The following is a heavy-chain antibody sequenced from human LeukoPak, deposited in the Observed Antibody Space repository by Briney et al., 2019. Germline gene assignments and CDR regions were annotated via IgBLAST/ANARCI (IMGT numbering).Heavy chain of an antibody. V-gene: IGHV1-24*01. CDR3: ATVSYYYDSSGYQGYFQH. D-gene: IGHD3-22*01. Sequence: ASVKVSCTFSVYTLTELSIHWVRQAPGKGLEWMGGFDPEDGETIYAQRFQGRVTMTEDTSTDTAYMELSSLRSEDAAVYYCATVSYYYDSSGYQGYFQHWGQGTLVTVSS. CDR2: FDPEDGET. J-gene: IGHJ1*01. CDR1: VYTLTELS.